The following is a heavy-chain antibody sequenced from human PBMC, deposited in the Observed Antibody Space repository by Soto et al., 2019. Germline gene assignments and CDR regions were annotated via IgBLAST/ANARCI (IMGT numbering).Heavy chain of an antibody. V-gene: IGHV4-39*01. CDR1: GGSISSSSYY. Sequence: SETLSLTCTVSGGSISSSSYYWGWIRQPPGKGLEWIGSIYYSASTYYNPSLKSRVTISVDTSKNQFSLKLSSVTAADTAVYYCARRGIDIVVVPADTQIFDYWGQGTLVTVS. D-gene: IGHD2-2*01. CDR3: ARRGIDIVVVPADTQIFDY. J-gene: IGHJ4*02. CDR2: IYYSAST.